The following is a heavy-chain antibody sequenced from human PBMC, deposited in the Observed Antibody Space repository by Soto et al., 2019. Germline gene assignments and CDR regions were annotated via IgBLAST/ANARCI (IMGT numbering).Heavy chain of an antibody. D-gene: IGHD2-2*01. CDR2: IIPIFGTA. CDR3: ARAIVVVPAAIGAAAGTNWFDP. V-gene: IGHV1-69*13. CDR1: GGTFSSYA. Sequence: ASVKVSCKASGGTFSSYAISWVRQAPGQGLEWMGGIIPIFGTANYAQKFQGRVTITADESTSTAYMELSSLRSEDTAVYYCARAIVVVPAAIGAAAGTNWFDPWGQGTLVTVSS. J-gene: IGHJ5*02.